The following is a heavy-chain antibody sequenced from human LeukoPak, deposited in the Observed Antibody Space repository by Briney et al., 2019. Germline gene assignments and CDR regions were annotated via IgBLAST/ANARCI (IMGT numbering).Heavy chain of an antibody. CDR1: GFTFSHYS. Sequence: GGSLRLSCVASGFTFSHYSMNWVRQAPGKGLEWVSSIRFTGSYIYYADSVKGRFTISRDNAKNSLYLQMNSLKAEDTAVYYCARDKGDYDTSGSLFVFGGQGTLVTVSS. CDR3: ARDKGDYDTSGSLFVF. J-gene: IGHJ4*02. D-gene: IGHD3-22*01. V-gene: IGHV3-21*04. CDR2: IRFTGSYI.